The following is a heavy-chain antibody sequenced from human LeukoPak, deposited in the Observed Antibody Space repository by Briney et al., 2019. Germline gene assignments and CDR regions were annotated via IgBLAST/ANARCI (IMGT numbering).Heavy chain of an antibody. CDR2: INPNSGGT. J-gene: IGHJ4*02. D-gene: IGHD3-10*01. CDR3: ARTWFGELLVVDY. Sequence: ASVKVSCKASGYTFTGYYMHWVRQAPGQGLEWMGWINPNSGGTNYAQKFQGRVTMTRDTSTSTAYMELSRLRSDDTAVYYCARTWFGELLVVDYWGQGTLVTVSS. V-gene: IGHV1-2*02. CDR1: GYTFTGYY.